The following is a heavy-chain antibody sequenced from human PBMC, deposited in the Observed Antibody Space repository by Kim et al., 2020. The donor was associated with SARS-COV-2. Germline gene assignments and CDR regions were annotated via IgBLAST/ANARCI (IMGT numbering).Heavy chain of an antibody. J-gene: IGHJ6*02. Sequence: GGSMRLSCTASGFTFSSYALSWVRQAPGKGLEWVSAISDGGTRTYYADSVKGRFTISRDNSKNTLYLQLTGLRAEDTAVYYCARNDYFNSGSAYYYGMDVWGQGTPVTVSS. V-gene: IGHV3-23*01. CDR3: ARNDYFNSGSAYYYGMDV. CDR2: ISDGGTRT. CDR1: GFTFSSYA. D-gene: IGHD3-10*01.